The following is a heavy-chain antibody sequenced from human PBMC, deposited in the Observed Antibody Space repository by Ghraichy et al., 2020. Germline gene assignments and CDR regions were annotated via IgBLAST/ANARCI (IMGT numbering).Heavy chain of an antibody. CDR3: ARARGTIATAGNFDW. D-gene: IGHD6-13*01. CDR2: VSPYNGNT. Sequence: ASVKVSCKASGYRFSTYGISWVRQARGQGLEWLGWVSPYNGNTNYAPKMQDRVTMTTDTSTSTAYMELTSLRSDDTAMYFCARARGTIATAGNFDWGRQGTLATVS. J-gene: IGHJ4*02. V-gene: IGHV1-18*01. CDR1: GYRFSTYG.